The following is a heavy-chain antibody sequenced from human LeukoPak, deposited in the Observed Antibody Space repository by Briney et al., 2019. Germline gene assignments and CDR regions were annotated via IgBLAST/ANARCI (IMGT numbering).Heavy chain of an antibody. D-gene: IGHD3-22*01. J-gene: IGHJ1*01. CDR3: ARYYYDGSGSPIAFFQH. V-gene: IGHV4-4*08. CDR2: ISTSGTT. Sequence: PGGSLRLSCAASGFIFSSYAMSWVRQAPGKGLEWIGRISTSGTTIYNPSLKNRVTISVDTSKNQFSLNLNSVTAADTAVYYCARYYYDGSGSPIAFFQHWGQGTLVTVSS. CDR1: GFIFSSYA.